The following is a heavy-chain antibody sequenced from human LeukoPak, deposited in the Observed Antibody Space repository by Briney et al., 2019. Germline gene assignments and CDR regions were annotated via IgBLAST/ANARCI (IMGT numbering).Heavy chain of an antibody. V-gene: IGHV3-48*03. J-gene: IGHJ4*02. CDR3: AKDQGYDFWSGYQTGPFDY. Sequence: PGGSLRLSCAASGFTFSSYEMNWVRQAPGKGLEWVSYISSSGSTIYYADSVKGRFTISRDNSKNTLYLQMNSLRAEDTAVYYCAKDQGYDFWSGYQTGPFDYWGQGTLVTVSS. D-gene: IGHD3-3*01. CDR2: ISSSGSTI. CDR1: GFTFSSYE.